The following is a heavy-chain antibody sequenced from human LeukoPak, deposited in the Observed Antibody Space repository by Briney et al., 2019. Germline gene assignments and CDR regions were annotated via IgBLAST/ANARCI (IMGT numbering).Heavy chain of an antibody. CDR2: IKQDGSEK. V-gene: IGHV3-7*01. D-gene: IGHD6-13*01. J-gene: IGHJ4*02. CDR1: GFTFSRNW. CDR3: AREMMEQQLVSDY. Sequence: GGSLRLSCAASGFTFSRNWMSWVRQAPGKGLEWVANIKQDGSEKNYVDSLKGRFTISRDNAKNSLYLQMNSLRAEDTAVYYCAREMMEQQLVSDYWGQGTLVTVSS.